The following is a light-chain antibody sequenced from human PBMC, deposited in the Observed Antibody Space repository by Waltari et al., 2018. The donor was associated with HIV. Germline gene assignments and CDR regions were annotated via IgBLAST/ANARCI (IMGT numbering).Light chain of an antibody. CDR1: SSHLGPGYD. CDR3: QSYDSSLNGWV. Sequence: QSVLTQPPSVPVAPVRKVTTPCPARSSHLGPGYDVYWYQQCPGTAPKVLIYGNTNRPSGVPDRFSGSKSGNSASLAITGLQADDEADYYCQSYDSSLNGWVFGGGTKLTV. CDR2: GNT. V-gene: IGLV1-40*01. J-gene: IGLJ3*02.